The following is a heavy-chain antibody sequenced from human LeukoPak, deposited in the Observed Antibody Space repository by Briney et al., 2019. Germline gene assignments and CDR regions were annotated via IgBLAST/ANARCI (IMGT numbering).Heavy chain of an antibody. CDR1: GYNFSSYA. CDR2: INGGSGRT. Sequence: ASVKVSCKAVGYNFSSYAMNWVRQAPGQRLEWMGWINGGSGRTKYSQNFQGRVTITRDTSGSTAYMELSSLRSEDTAVYYCARYLDVWGQGTTVTVSS. D-gene: IGHD3-10*01. J-gene: IGHJ6*02. CDR3: ARYLDV. V-gene: IGHV1-3*01.